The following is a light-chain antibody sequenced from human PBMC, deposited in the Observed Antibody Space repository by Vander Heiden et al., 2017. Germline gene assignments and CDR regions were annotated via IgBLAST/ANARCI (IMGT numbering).Light chain of an antibody. CDR1: NLGDKY. CDR2: QDS. V-gene: IGLV3-1*01. Sequence: SYELTQPPSVSVSPGQTASITCSGDNLGDKYACWYQQKPGQSPVLVIYQDSKRPSGNPERFSGSNSGNTATLTISGTQAMDEADYYCQAWVSSTGLVFGGGTKLTVL. CDR3: QAWVSSTGLV. J-gene: IGLJ2*01.